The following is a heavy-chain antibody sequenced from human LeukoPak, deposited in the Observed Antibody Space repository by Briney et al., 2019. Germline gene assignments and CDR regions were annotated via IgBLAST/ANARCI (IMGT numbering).Heavy chain of an antibody. CDR1: GYTFTGYY. D-gene: IGHD3-9*01. Sequence: ASVKVSCKASGYTFTGYYMHWVRQAPGQGLEWMGIINPSGGSTSYAQKFQGRVTMTRDTSTSTVYMELSSLRSEDTAVYYCARDRALVLRYLGVEYGMDVWGQGTTVTVSS. J-gene: IGHJ6*02. CDR3: ARDRALVLRYLGVEYGMDV. V-gene: IGHV1-46*01. CDR2: INPSGGST.